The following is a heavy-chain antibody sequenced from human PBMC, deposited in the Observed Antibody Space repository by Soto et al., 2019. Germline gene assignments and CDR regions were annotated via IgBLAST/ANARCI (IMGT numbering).Heavy chain of an antibody. CDR1: GFTFSSYG. D-gene: IGHD3-10*01. CDR2: ISYDGSNK. V-gene: IGHV3-30*18. J-gene: IGHJ3*02. Sequence: GGSLRLSCAASGFTFSSYGMHWVRQAPGKGLEWVAVISYDGSNKYYADSVKGRFTISRDNSKNTLYLQMNSLRAEDTAVYYCAKAMVRGVMVGAFDIWGQGTMVT. CDR3: AKAMVRGVMVGAFDI.